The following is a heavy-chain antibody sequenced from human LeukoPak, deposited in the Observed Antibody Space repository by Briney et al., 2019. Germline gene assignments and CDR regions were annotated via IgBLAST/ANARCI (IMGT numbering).Heavy chain of an antibody. D-gene: IGHD3-10*01. CDR3: ARHTYLLWFGEVAFDY. CDR1: GGSFSGYY. CDR2: INHSGST. Sequence: SSETLSLTCAVYGGSFSGYYWSWIRQPPGKGLEWIGEINHSGSTNYNPSLKSRVTISVDTSKNQFSLKLSSVTAADTAVYYCARHTYLLWFGEVAFDYWGQGTLVTVSS. J-gene: IGHJ4*02. V-gene: IGHV4-34*01.